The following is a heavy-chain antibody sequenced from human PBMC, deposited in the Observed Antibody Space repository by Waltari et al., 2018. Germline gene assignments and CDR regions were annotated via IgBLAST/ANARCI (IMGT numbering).Heavy chain of an antibody. CDR3: TRGSMGYTAMVTGLDAFDI. Sequence: EVQLLESGGGLVQPGGSLRLSCAASGFTFSSYAMSWGRQAPGKGLEWVSAISGSGGSTYYADSVKGRFTISRDNSKNTAYLQMNSLKTEDTAVYYCTRGSMGYTAMVTGLDAFDIWGQGTMVTVSS. D-gene: IGHD5-18*01. J-gene: IGHJ3*02. CDR2: ISGSGGST. V-gene: IGHV3-23*01. CDR1: GFTFSSYA.